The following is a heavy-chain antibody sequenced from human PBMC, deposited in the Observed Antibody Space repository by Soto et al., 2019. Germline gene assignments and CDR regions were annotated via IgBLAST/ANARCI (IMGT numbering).Heavy chain of an antibody. D-gene: IGHD3-22*01. CDR3: AREVHQDFYDSSGYYAFDY. Sequence: QVQLQESGPGLVKPSQTLSLTCTVSGGSISSSGYYWSWIRQHPGKGLEWIAYIYYSGSTYYNPSLQSRISISADTSQNQFSLKVSSVTAADTAVYFCAREVHQDFYDSSGYYAFDYWGQGTLVTVSS. J-gene: IGHJ4*02. CDR1: GGSISSSGYY. V-gene: IGHV4-31*03. CDR2: IYYSGST.